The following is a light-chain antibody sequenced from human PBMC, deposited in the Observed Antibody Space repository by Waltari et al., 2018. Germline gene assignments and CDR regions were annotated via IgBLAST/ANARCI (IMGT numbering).Light chain of an antibody. V-gene: IGKV1-39*01. CDR1: QTISKY. J-gene: IGKJ1*01. CDR2: AAS. CDR3: QQTYTTPTWT. Sequence: DIQMTQSPLSLSASVGDRVTITCRARQTISKYLNWYQQKPGKAPKLLIHAASRLQGGVPSRFSGSGSETDFTLTINSLHLEDFAIYYCQQTYTTPTWTFGQGTRVEIK.